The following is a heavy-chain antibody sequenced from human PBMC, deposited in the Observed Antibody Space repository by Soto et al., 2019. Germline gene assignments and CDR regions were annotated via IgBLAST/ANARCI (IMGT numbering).Heavy chain of an antibody. Sequence: QITLKESGPTLVKPTQTLTLTCTFSGFSLSTSGVGVGWIRQPPGKALEWLALIYWDDDKRYSPSLKSRLTITKDTSKNQVVLTMTNMDPVDTATYYCARRPMIEFVSWFDPWGQGTLVTVSS. CDR1: GFSLSTSGVG. D-gene: IGHD3-22*01. J-gene: IGHJ5*02. V-gene: IGHV2-5*02. CDR2: IYWDDDK. CDR3: ARRPMIEFVSWFDP.